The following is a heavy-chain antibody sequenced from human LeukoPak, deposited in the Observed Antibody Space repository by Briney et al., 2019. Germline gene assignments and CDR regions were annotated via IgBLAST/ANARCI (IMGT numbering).Heavy chain of an antibody. CDR2: TYYRSKWYK. V-gene: IGHV6-1*01. CDR1: GDSVSSNSAA. D-gene: IGHD2-2*02. J-gene: IGHJ5*02. Sequence: SQTLSLTCAISGDSVSSNSAAWNWIRQSPSRGLEWLGRTYYRSKWYKDYAVSVKSRITINPDTSKNQFSLQLNSVTPEDTAVYYCARDQVEYQLLYYNWFDPWGQGTLVTVSS. CDR3: ARDQVEYQLLYYNWFDP.